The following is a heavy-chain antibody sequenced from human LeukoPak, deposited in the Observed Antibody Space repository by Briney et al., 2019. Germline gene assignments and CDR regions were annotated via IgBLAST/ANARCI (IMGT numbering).Heavy chain of an antibody. CDR3: ARVSGGSYFYYYYYMDI. Sequence: PSETLSLTCTVSGGSISSTSYYWGWVRQPPGKGLEWIGSIHYRGTTYYNPSLKSRVTISLDTSKNQFSLELTSVTAADTAVFYCARVSGGSYFYYYYYMDIWGKGTTVTVSS. V-gene: IGHV4-39*07. CDR1: GGSISSTSYY. CDR2: IHYRGTT. J-gene: IGHJ6*03. D-gene: IGHD1-26*01.